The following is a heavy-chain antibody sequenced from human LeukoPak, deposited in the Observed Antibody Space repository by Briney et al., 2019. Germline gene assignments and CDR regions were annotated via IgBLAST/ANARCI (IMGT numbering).Heavy chain of an antibody. CDR1: GRTFSSYA. V-gene: IGHV1-69*04. J-gene: IGHJ4*02. CDR3: ARDPIAVAGNDY. D-gene: IGHD6-19*01. Sequence: SVKVSCKAYGRTFSSYAISWVRQARVQGLEWMGRIIPILGIANYAQKFQGRVTITADKSTSTAYMELSSLRSEDTAVYYCARDPIAVAGNDYWGQGTLVTVSS. CDR2: IIPILGIA.